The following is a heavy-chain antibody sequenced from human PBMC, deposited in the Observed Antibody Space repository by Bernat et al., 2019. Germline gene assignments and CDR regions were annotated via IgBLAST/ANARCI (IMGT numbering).Heavy chain of an antibody. V-gene: IGHV3-30-3*01. CDR2: ISYDGSNK. CDR3: ARDLEGVGYFDY. J-gene: IGHJ4*02. CDR1: GFTFSSYA. D-gene: IGHD3-10*01. Sequence: QVQLVESGGGVVQPGRSLRLSCAASGFTFSSYAMHWVRQAPGKGLEWVAVISYDGSNKYHADSVKGRFTISRDNSKNTLYLQMNSLRAEDTAVYYCARDLEGVGYFDYWGQGTLVTVSS.